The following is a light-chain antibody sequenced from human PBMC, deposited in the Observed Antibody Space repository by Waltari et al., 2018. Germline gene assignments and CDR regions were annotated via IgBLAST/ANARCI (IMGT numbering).Light chain of an antibody. CDR3: QQYYASWT. V-gene: IGKV4-1*01. J-gene: IGKJ1*01. CDR1: QSLLFRSDNGNY. CDR2: WAS. Sequence: DIVMTQSPESLPVSLGGRATIKCRSSQSLLFRSDNGNYLAWFQQKLGQSPRLLISWASSRESGVPDRFSGSGSGTDFTLTITDLHPEDVAVYYCQQYYASWTFGQGTKVELK.